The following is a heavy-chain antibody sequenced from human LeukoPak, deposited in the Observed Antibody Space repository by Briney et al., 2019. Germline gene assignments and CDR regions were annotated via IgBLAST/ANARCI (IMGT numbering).Heavy chain of an antibody. Sequence: GGSLRLSCAASGFTFSSYAMSWVRQAPGKRLEWVSAISGSGGSTYYADSVKGRFTISRDNSKNTLYLQMNSLRAEDTAVYYCAKDYYDSSGYYAHAEYFQHWGQGTLVTVSS. V-gene: IGHV3-23*01. CDR1: GFTFSSYA. CDR2: ISGSGGST. CDR3: AKDYYDSSGYYAHAEYFQH. D-gene: IGHD3-22*01. J-gene: IGHJ1*01.